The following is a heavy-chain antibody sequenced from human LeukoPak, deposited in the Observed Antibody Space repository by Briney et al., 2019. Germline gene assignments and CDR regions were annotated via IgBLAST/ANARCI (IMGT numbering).Heavy chain of an antibody. CDR2: INHSGST. J-gene: IGHJ4*02. CDR1: GGSFSGYY. CDR3: ARERGGVVLLWFGEID. V-gene: IGHV4-34*01. D-gene: IGHD3-10*01. Sequence: SETLSLTCAVYGGSFSGYYWSWIRQPPGKGLEWIGEINHSGSTNYNPSLKSRVTISIDTSRNQFSLNLSSVTAADTAVYYCARERGGVVLLWFGEIDWGQGTLVTVSS.